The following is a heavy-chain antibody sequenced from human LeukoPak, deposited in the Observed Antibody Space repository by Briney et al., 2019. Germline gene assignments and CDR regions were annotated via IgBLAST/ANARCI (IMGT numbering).Heavy chain of an antibody. CDR1: GYTFTSYG. CDR2: ISDYNGNT. Sequence: GASVKVSCKASGYTFTSYGISWVRQAPGQGLEWMGGISDYNGNTNYAQTLRGRVTITTDTSTSTAYMELRSLRSDDTAVYYCARDASGTMPWNWFDPWGQGTLVTVSS. J-gene: IGHJ5*02. CDR3: ARDASGTMPWNWFDP. V-gene: IGHV1-18*01. D-gene: IGHD2-2*01.